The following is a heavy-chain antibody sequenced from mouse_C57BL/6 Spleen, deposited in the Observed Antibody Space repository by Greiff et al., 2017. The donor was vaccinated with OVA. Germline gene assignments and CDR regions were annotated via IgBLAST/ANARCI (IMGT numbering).Heavy chain of an antibody. D-gene: IGHD2-5*01. J-gene: IGHJ3*01. Sequence: VKLQQPGAELVMPGASVKLSCKASGYTFTSYWMHWVKQRPGQGLEWIGEIDPSDSYTNYNQKFKGKSTLTVDKSSSTAYMQLSSLTSEDSAVYYCARSDYSNPWFAYWGQGTLVTVSA. CDR1: GYTFTSYW. CDR3: ARSDYSNPWFAY. CDR2: IDPSDSYT. V-gene: IGHV1-69*01.